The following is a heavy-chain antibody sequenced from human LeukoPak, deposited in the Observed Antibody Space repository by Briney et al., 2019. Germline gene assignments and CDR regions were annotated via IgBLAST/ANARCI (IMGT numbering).Heavy chain of an antibody. V-gene: IGHV4-59*01. CDR2: IYYSGST. CDR3: AGELPPGVNSFSI. J-gene: IGHJ3*02. CDR1: GGSISSYY. Sequence: SETLSLTSTVSGGSISSYYWSWIRPPPGEGLEWIGYIYYSGSTNYNPSLKSRVTISADTPTNQSSLKLSSVTAADPAVYYCAGELPPGVNSFSIWGQGKMVTLSS. D-gene: IGHD2-15*01.